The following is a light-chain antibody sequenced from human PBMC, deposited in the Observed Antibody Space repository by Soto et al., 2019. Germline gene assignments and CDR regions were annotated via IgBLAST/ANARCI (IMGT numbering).Light chain of an antibody. CDR1: QSVSSY. Sequence: EIVLTQSPATLSLSPGERATLSCRASQSVSSYLAWYQQKPGQAPRLLIYDASNRATGIPARFSGSRSGTDFTLTISCLQSEDFAVYYCQQRYNWPPITFGQGTRLEIK. CDR2: DAS. V-gene: IGKV3-11*01. CDR3: QQRYNWPPIT. J-gene: IGKJ5*01.